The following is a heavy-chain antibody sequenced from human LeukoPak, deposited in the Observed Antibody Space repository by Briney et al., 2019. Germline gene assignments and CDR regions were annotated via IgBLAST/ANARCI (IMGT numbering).Heavy chain of an antibody. J-gene: IGHJ4*02. CDR3: ARAELISFDWFTFDY. D-gene: IGHD3-9*01. CDR2: IYYSGST. Sequence: PSQTLSLTCTVSGGSISSGSYYWNWIRQPPGKGLEWIGNIYYSGSTNYNPSLKSRVTISVDTSKIQFSLKLSSVTAADTAVYYCARAELISFDWFTFDYWGQGILVTVSS. CDR1: GGSISSGSYY. V-gene: IGHV4-61*01.